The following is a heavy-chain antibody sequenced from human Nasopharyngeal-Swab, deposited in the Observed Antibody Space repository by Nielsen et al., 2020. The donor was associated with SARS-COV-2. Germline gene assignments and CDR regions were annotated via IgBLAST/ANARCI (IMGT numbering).Heavy chain of an antibody. D-gene: IGHD5-12*01. V-gene: IGHV1-69*10. CDR3: AREGEYGAYDAPDY. CDR2: IVPALGLP. J-gene: IGHJ4*02. CDR1: SDTLTNSA. Sequence: SAQAPCKTSSDTLTNSAISCVRQAPPQGLQWMGGIVPALGLPNYAQKSRGRVTTSADRSTTTSYLELSSLRSEDTAIYYCAREGEYGAYDAPDYWGQGTLVTVSS.